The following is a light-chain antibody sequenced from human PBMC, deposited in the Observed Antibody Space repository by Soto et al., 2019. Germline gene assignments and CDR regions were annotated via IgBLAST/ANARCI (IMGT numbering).Light chain of an antibody. Sequence: DIQMTQSPSSLSASVGDRVTITCPASQSISSYLNWYQQKPGKAPKLLIYAASSLQSGVPSRFSGSGSGTDFALTISRLQPEDFATYYCQQSYSTPKSFGQGTKVEIK. J-gene: IGKJ1*01. CDR3: QQSYSTPKS. CDR2: AAS. CDR1: QSISSY. V-gene: IGKV1-39*01.